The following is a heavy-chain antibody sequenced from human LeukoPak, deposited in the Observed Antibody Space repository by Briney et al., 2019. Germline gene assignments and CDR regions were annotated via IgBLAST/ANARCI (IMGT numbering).Heavy chain of an antibody. CDR2: ISSSGSTI. Sequence: GGSLRLSCAASGFTFSDYYMSWIRQAPGKGLEWVSYISSSGSTIYYADSVKGRFTISRDNAKNSLYLQMNSLRAEDTAVYYCARLVTEYGDYATYYYYYMDVWGKGTTVTISS. D-gene: IGHD4-17*01. CDR1: GFTFSDYY. V-gene: IGHV3-11*04. J-gene: IGHJ6*03. CDR3: ARLVTEYGDYATYYYYYMDV.